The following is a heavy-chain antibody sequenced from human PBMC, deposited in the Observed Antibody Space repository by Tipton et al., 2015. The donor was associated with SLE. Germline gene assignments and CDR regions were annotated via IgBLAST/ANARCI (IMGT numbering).Heavy chain of an antibody. J-gene: IGHJ6*02. CDR3: AREGHYGMDV. V-gene: IGHV4-34*01. Sequence: TLSLTCAVYGGSFSGYYWSWIRQPPGKGLEWIGSIYYSGSTYYNPSLKSRVTISVDTSKNQFSLKLSSVTAADTAVYYCAREGHYGMDVWGQGTTVTVSS. CDR2: IYYSGST. CDR1: GGSFSGYY.